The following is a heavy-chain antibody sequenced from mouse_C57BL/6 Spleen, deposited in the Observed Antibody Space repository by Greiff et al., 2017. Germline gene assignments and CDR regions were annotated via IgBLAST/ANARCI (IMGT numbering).Heavy chain of an antibody. CDR1: GYSFTGYY. Sequence: EVQLQQSGPELVKPGASVKISCKASGYSFTGYYMNWVKQSPEKSLEWIGEINPSTGGTTYNQKFKAKATLTVDKSSSTAYMQLKSLTSEDSAVYYCARRYITTVVAEDFDYWGQGTTLTVSS. D-gene: IGHD1-1*01. J-gene: IGHJ2*01. CDR2: INPSTGGT. CDR3: ARRYITTVVAEDFDY. V-gene: IGHV1-42*01.